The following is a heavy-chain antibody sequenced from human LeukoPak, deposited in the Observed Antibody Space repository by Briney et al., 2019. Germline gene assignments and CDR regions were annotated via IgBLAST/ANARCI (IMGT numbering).Heavy chain of an antibody. CDR2: IYYSGRT. CDR3: SRDLSGGDYEWGYFDY. Sequence: SETLSLTCTVSGGSISSYYWSWVRQPPGKGLEWVGYIYYSGRTTYNPSLKSRVTISVDTSKNKFSLKLSSVTAADTAVYYCSRDLSGGDYEWGYFDYWGQGTLVTVSS. D-gene: IGHD4-17*01. J-gene: IGHJ4*02. V-gene: IGHV4-59*01. CDR1: GGSISSYY.